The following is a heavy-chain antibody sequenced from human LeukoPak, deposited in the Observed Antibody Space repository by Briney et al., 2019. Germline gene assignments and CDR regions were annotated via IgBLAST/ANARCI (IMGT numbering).Heavy chain of an antibody. J-gene: IGHJ3*02. Sequence: GGSLRLSCAASGFTFSSYWMSWVRQAPGKGLEWVANIKQDGNEKYYVDSVKGRFTISRDNAKDSLYLQMNSLRAEDTAVYYCARGVGATETDAFDIWGQGTMVTVSS. CDR3: ARGVGATETDAFDI. CDR2: IKQDGNEK. CDR1: GFTFSSYW. D-gene: IGHD1-26*01. V-gene: IGHV3-7*01.